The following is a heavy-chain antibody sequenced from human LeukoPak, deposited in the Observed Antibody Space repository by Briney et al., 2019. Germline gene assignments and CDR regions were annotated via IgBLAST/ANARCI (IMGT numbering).Heavy chain of an antibody. CDR2: INWNSGSV. Sequence: PGGSLRLPCAASGFTFDDYAMHWVRQAPGKGLEWVSGINWNSGSVGYADSVKGRFTISRDNAKNSLYLQMNGLRAEDMALYYCAKAQLNYYYDTSGYFFDNWGQGTLVTVST. CDR1: GFTFDDYA. D-gene: IGHD3-22*01. J-gene: IGHJ4*02. V-gene: IGHV3-9*03. CDR3: AKAQLNYYYDTSGYFFDN.